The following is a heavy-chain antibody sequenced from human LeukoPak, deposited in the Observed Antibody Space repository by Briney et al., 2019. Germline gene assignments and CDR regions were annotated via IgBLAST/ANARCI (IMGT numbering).Heavy chain of an antibody. D-gene: IGHD6-13*01. J-gene: IGHJ5*02. V-gene: IGHV4-34*01. CDR2: INHSGST. CDR3: ARQAIIILDSSRWYWFDP. CDR1: GGSFSGYY. Sequence: SETLSLTCAVYGGSFSGYYWSWIRQPPGKGLELIGEINHSGSTNYNPSLKSRVTISVDTSKNQFSLKLSSVTAADTAVYYCARQAIIILDSSRWYWFDPWGQGTLLTVSS.